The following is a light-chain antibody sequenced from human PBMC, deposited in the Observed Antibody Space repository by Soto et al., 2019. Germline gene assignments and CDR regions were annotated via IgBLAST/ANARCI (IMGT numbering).Light chain of an antibody. CDR2: GAS. J-gene: IGKJ1*01. CDR3: QSRRP. CDR1: QSVSSSY. V-gene: IGKV3-20*01. Sequence: EIVLTQSPGTLSLSPGERATLSCRASQSVSSSYLAWYQQKPGQAPRLLIYGASSRATGIPDRFSGSGSGTDFTLTISRLEPEDFAVYYCQSRRPFGQGAKVAI.